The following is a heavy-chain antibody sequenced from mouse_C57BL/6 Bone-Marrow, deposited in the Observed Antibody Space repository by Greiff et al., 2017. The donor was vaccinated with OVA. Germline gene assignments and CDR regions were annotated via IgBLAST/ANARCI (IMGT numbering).Heavy chain of an antibody. V-gene: IGHV5-12*01. CDR1: GFTFSDYY. D-gene: IGHD1-1*01. Sequence: EVKVVESGGGLVQPGGSLKLSCAASGFTFSDYYMSWVRQTPEKRLEWVAYISNGGGSTYYPDTVKGRFTISRDNAKNTLYLQMSRLKSEDTAMYYCARLIITTARGHWYFDVWGTGTTVTVSS. CDR3: ARLIITTARGHWYFDV. CDR2: ISNGGGST. J-gene: IGHJ1*03.